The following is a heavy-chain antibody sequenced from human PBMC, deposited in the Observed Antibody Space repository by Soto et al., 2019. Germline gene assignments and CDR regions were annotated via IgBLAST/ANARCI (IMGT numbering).Heavy chain of an antibody. J-gene: IGHJ4*02. CDR2: ISGSAGMT. Sequence: EVQLLESGGGLVQPGGSLSLSCAVSGFTFSSYAMSWVRQAAGKGLEWVSGISGSAGMTYYADSVKGRFTISRDNSKNLLFLQLNSLRAEDTAAYDCAKDKGVAIVVVPAARDYCGQGTLVTVSS. CDR1: GFTFSSYA. CDR3: AKDKGVAIVVVPAARDY. V-gene: IGHV3-23*01. D-gene: IGHD2-2*01.